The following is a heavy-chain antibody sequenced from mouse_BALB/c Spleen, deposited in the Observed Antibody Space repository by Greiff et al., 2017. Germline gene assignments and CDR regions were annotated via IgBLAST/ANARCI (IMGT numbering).Heavy chain of an antibody. CDR1: GFTFSDYY. D-gene: IGHD2-2*01. V-gene: IGHV5-4*02. CDR2: ISDGGSYT. J-gene: IGHJ2*01. Sequence: EVKLMESGGGLVKPGGSLKLSCAASGFTFSDYYMYWVRQTPEKRLEWVATISDGGSYTYYPDSVKGRFTISRDNAKNNLYLQMSSLKSEDTAMYYCARDHGYNYFDYWGQGTTLTVSS. CDR3: ARDHGYNYFDY.